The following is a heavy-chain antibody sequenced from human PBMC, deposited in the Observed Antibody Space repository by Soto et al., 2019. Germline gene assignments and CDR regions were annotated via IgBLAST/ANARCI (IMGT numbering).Heavy chain of an antibody. CDR3: ARAARRSPLYYYYGMDV. CDR1: GFTFSSYA. D-gene: IGHD6-6*01. V-gene: IGHV3-30-3*01. CDR2: ISYDGSNK. Sequence: QVQLVESGGGVVQPGRSLRLSCAASGFTFSSYAMHWVRQAPGKGLEWVAVISYDGSNKYYADSVKGRFTISRDNSKNXXYLQMNSLRAEDTAVYYCARAARRSPLYYYYGMDVWGQGTTVTVSS. J-gene: IGHJ6*02.